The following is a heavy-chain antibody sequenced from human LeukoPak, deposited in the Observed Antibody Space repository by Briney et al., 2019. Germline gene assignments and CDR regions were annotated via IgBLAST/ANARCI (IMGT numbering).Heavy chain of an antibody. CDR1: GGTFSSYA. V-gene: IGHV1-69*04. Sequence: VASVKVSCKASGGTFSSYAISWVRQAPGRGLEWMGRIIPILGIANYAQKFQGRVTITADKSTSTAYMELSSLRSEDTAVYYCNMYSGSYYNDYWGQGTLVTVSS. D-gene: IGHD1-26*01. CDR2: IIPILGIA. J-gene: IGHJ4*02. CDR3: NMYSGSYYNDY.